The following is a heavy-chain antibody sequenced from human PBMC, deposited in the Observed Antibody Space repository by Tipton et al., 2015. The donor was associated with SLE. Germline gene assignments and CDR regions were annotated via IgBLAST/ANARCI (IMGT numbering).Heavy chain of an antibody. CDR2: IIPIFGTA. V-gene: IGHV1-69*01. CDR3: ARDRSYYDMLTGYYLYYYGMDV. CDR1: GGTFSSYA. Sequence: QLVQSGAKVKKPGSSVKVSCKASGGTFSSYAISWVRQAPGQGLEWMGGIIPIFGTANYAQKFQGRVTITADESTSTAYMELSSLRSEDTAVYYCARDRSYYDMLTGYYLYYYGMDVGGQGTTVTVSS. D-gene: IGHD3-9*01. J-gene: IGHJ6*02.